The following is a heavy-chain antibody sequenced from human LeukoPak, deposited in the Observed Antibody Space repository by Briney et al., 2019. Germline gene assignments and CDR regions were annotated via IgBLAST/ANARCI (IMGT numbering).Heavy chain of an antibody. Sequence: SETLSLTCTVSGGSISGYYWSWIRQPPGKGLEWIGYIYYSGSTNYNPSLKSRVTILVDTSKNQFSLKLSSVTAADTAVYYCARDDYGDYVSDWGQGTLVTVSS. J-gene: IGHJ4*02. V-gene: IGHV4-59*01. CDR3: ARDDYGDYVSD. CDR1: GGSISGYY. D-gene: IGHD4-17*01. CDR2: IYYSGST.